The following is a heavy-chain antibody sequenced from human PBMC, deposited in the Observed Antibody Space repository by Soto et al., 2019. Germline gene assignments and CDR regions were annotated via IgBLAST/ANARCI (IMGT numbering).Heavy chain of an antibody. CDR2: ISYDGSNK. D-gene: IGHD6-13*01. J-gene: IGHJ4*02. Sequence: GGSLRLSCAASGFTFSSYAMHWVRQAPGKGLEWVAVISYDGSNKYYADSVKGRFTISRDNSKNTLYLQMNSLRAEDTAVYYCAREAPRSRIAAAGTFDYWGQGTLVTVSS. V-gene: IGHV3-30-3*01. CDR1: GFTFSSYA. CDR3: AREAPRSRIAAAGTFDY.